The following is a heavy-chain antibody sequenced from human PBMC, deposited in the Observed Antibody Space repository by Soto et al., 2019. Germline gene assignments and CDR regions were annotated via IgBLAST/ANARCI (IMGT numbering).Heavy chain of an antibody. CDR1: GFTFNSYW. Sequence: EVQLVESGGGIVQPGGSLRLSCAASGFTFNSYWIHWVRQAPGKGLVWVSRINMDGSTTTYADSVKGRFTISRDNAKNRVYVEMKSLRGEDTAVYYCARGMRGGYGMDVWGQGPTVTVSS. J-gene: IGHJ6*02. V-gene: IGHV3-74*03. CDR3: ARGMRGGYGMDV. CDR2: INMDGSTT. D-gene: IGHD2-15*01.